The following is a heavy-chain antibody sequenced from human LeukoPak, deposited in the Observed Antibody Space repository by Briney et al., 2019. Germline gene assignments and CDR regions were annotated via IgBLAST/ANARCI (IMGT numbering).Heavy chain of an antibody. Sequence: ASVKVSCKASGYTFTSHGISWVRQAPGQGLEWMGWISAYNGNTNYAQKLQGRVTMTTDTSTSTAYMELRSLRSDDTAVYYCAINLNYYDSSGYLDYWGQGTLVTVSS. J-gene: IGHJ4*02. D-gene: IGHD3-22*01. CDR2: ISAYNGNT. V-gene: IGHV1-18*01. CDR1: GYTFTSHG. CDR3: AINLNYYDSSGYLDY.